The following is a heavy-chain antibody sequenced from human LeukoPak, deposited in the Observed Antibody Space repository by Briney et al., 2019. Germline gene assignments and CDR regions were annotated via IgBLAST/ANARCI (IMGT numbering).Heavy chain of an antibody. Sequence: PGGSLRLSCAASGFTFSSYAMHWVRQAPGKGLEWVAVISYDGSNKYYADSVKGRFTTSRDNSKNTLYLQMNSLRAEDTAVYYCARDSSGPEWFDPWGQGTLVTVSS. J-gene: IGHJ5*02. CDR1: GFTFSSYA. V-gene: IGHV3-30-3*01. CDR3: ARDSSGPEWFDP. CDR2: ISYDGSNK. D-gene: IGHD6-19*01.